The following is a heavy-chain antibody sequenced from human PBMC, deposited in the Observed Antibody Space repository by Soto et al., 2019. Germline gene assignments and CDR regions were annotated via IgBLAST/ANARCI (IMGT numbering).Heavy chain of an antibody. CDR3: ARHAVYYGSGENWFDP. CDR2: IYYSGST. CDR1: GGSISSSSYY. Sequence: SETLSLTCTVSGGSISSSSYYWGWIRQPPGKGLEWIGSIYYSGSTYYNPSLKSRVTISVDTSKNQFSLKLSSVTAADTAVYYCARHAVYYGSGENWFDPWGQGTLVTVSS. V-gene: IGHV4-39*01. J-gene: IGHJ5*02. D-gene: IGHD3-10*01.